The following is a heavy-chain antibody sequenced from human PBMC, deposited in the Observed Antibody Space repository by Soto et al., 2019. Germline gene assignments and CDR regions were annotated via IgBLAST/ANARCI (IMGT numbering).Heavy chain of an antibody. Sequence: GGSLRLSCAAAGFLFSSYGMSWVRQAPGKGLQWVATIHPSGGSTHYAESVRGRFTISRDNSRDTLYLQMNSLRDEDTAVYYCANGPTTGPPDGWGQGSRVSVSS. V-gene: IGHV3-23*01. CDR3: ANGPTTGPPDG. J-gene: IGHJ6*02. CDR1: GFLFSSYG. D-gene: IGHD2-8*02. CDR2: IHPSGGST.